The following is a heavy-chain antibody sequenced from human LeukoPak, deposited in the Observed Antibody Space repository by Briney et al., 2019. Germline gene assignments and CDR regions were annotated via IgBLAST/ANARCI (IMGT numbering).Heavy chain of an antibody. CDR3: AKDLSSSSWPAWFDP. J-gene: IGHJ5*02. D-gene: IGHD6-13*01. Sequence: GGSLRLSCAASGFTFSSYAMSWVRQAPGKGLEWVSAISGCGGSTYYADSVKGRFTISRDNSKNTLYLQMNSLRAEDTAVYYCAKDLSSSSWPAWFDPWGQGTLVTVSS. CDR1: GFTFSSYA. CDR2: ISGCGGST. V-gene: IGHV3-23*01.